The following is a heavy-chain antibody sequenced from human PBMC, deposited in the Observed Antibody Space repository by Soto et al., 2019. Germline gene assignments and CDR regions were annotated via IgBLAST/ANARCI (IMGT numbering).Heavy chain of an antibody. CDR3: ARDIVVVVAATELTYYYYYGMDV. D-gene: IGHD2-15*01. CDR2: IWYDGSNK. Sequence: GGSLRLSCAASGFTFSSYGMHWVRQAPGKGLGWVAVIWYDGSNKYYADSVKGRFTISRDNSKNTLYLQMNSLRAEDTAVYYCARDIVVVVAATELTYYYYYGMDVWGQGTTVTVSS. CDR1: GFTFSSYG. V-gene: IGHV3-33*01. J-gene: IGHJ6*02.